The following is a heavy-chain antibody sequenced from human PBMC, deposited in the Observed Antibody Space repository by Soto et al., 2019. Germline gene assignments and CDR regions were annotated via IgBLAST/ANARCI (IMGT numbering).Heavy chain of an antibody. Sequence: PVESLKISCNVSGYTFTSYYLSWVRQVPWKGLEWMANIDPRDSKTMYSPACQGYVTVSGYKSISTAYLQWSSLQASATAEFYCARRYSSGFRDVWGQGTTGTVSS. CDR1: GYTFTSYY. D-gene: IGHD6-19*01. V-gene: IGHV5-10-1*01. J-gene: IGHJ6*02. CDR3: ARRYSSGFRDV. CDR2: IDPRDSKT.